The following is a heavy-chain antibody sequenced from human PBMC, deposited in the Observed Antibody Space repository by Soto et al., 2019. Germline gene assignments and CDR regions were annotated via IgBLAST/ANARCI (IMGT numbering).Heavy chain of an antibody. CDR3: ARRLVTTLQFDY. CDR1: GLSLSTSGVG. J-gene: IGHJ4*02. D-gene: IGHD4-17*01. V-gene: IGHV2-5*02. CDR2: IYWDDDK. Sequence: SGPTLVNPTQTLTLTCTFSGLSLSTSGVGVGWIRQPPGKTLEWLALIYWDDDKRYSPSLKSRLTITKDASKNQVVLTMTNMDPVDTATYYCARRLVTTLQFDYWGQGTLVTVSS.